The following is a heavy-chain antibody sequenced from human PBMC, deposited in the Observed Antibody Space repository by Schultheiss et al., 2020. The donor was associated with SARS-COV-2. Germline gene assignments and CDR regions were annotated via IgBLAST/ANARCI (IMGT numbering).Heavy chain of an antibody. V-gene: IGHV2-70*11. Sequence: SGPTLVKPTQTLTLTCSFSGFSLTTSGMCVSWIRQPPGKALEWLARIDWDYDTYYTTSLKTRLSISKDTSKNQVVLKMTNMDPADTATYYCARNAVVAKGVWLDPWGQGIPVTVSS. CDR2: IDWDYDT. D-gene: IGHD2-15*01. CDR3: ARNAVVAKGVWLDP. J-gene: IGHJ5*02. CDR1: GFSLTTSGMC.